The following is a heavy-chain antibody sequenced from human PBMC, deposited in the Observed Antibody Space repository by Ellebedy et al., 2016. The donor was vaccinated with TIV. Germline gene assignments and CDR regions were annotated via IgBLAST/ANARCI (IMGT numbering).Heavy chain of an antibody. CDR2: INHSGST. V-gene: IGHV4-34*01. Sequence: SETLSLTXAVYGGSLSGYYWTWIRQHPGKGLEWIGEINHSGSTNYNPSLKSRVTISVETSKNQFSLKLRSVTAADTAVYYCARGQGRRKATDYWGQGTLVTVSS. CDR3: ARGQGRRKATDY. CDR1: GGSLSGYY. J-gene: IGHJ4*02. D-gene: IGHD5-12*01.